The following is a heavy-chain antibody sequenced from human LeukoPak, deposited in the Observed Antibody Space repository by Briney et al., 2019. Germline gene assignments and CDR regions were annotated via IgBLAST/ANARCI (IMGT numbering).Heavy chain of an antibody. D-gene: IGHD6-13*01. Sequence: EASVKVSCKASGYTFTSYIISWLRQAPGQGLEWMGWINAYNGNTDYAQRVQGRVTMTSDTSTSTAYMELRSLRSDDTAVYYCARDRHIAAAVYYYYMDVWGKGTPVTVSS. V-gene: IGHV1-18*01. CDR2: INAYNGNT. J-gene: IGHJ6*03. CDR3: ARDRHIAAAVYYYYMDV. CDR1: GYTFTSYI.